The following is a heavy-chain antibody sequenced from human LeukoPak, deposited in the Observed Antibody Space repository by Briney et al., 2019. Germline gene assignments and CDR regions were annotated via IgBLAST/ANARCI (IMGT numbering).Heavy chain of an antibody. D-gene: IGHD6-19*01. Sequence: GGSLRLSCAASGFTFSSYGMHWVRQARGKGLEWVAVIWNDGSNKYYADSVKGRFTISRDNSKNTLYLQMGSLRAEDMAVYYCARAPRGSGWEYFDYWGQGTLVTVSS. CDR3: ARAPRGSGWEYFDY. V-gene: IGHV3-33*01. J-gene: IGHJ4*02. CDR2: IWNDGSNK. CDR1: GFTFSSYG.